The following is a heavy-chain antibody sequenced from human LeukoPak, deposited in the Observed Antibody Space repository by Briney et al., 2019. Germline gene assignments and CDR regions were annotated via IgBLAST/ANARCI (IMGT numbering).Heavy chain of an antibody. CDR2: IYYSGST. D-gene: IGHD2-15*01. Sequence: SETLSLTCTVSGGSVSISGYYWGWIRQPPGKGLEWIGSIYYSGSTYYNPSLKSRVTISVDTSKNQFSLKLSSVTAADTAVYYCARGSYTSGGGAFDIWGQGTMVTVSS. CDR3: ARGSYTSGGGAFDI. J-gene: IGHJ3*02. CDR1: GGSVSISGYY. V-gene: IGHV4-39*07.